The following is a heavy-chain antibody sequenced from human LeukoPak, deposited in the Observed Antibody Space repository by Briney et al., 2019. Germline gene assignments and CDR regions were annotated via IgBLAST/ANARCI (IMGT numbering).Heavy chain of an antibody. D-gene: IGHD4-11*01. CDR3: AGGTVTPPDPGYDC. J-gene: IGHJ4*02. CDR2: ISYDGSNK. CDR1: GFTFSSYA. Sequence: GRSLRLSCAAYGFTFSSYAMHWLRQAPGKGLEWVAVISYDGSNKYYADSVKGRFTIARDNSKNTLYLQMNSLRAEDTAVYYCAGGTVTPPDPGYDCRGQGTLVTDSS. V-gene: IGHV3-30-3*01.